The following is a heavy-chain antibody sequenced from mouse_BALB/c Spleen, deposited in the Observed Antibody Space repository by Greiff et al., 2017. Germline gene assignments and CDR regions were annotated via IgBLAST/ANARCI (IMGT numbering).Heavy chain of an antibody. CDR3: ARHPMITPAWFAY. J-gene: IGHJ3*01. CDR2: ISNGGGST. V-gene: IGHV5-12-2*01. Sequence: EVKLVESGGGLVQPGGSLKLSCAASGFTFSSYTMSWVRQTPEKRLEWVAYISNGGGSTYYPDTVKGRFTISRDNAKNTLYLQMSSLKSEDTAMYYCARHPMITPAWFAYWGQGTLVTVSA. D-gene: IGHD2-4*01. CDR1: GFTFSSYT.